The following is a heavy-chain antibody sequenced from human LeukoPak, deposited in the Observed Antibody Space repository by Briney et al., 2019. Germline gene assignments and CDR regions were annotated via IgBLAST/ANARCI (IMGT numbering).Heavy chain of an antibody. J-gene: IGHJ4*02. CDR2: IKQDGSEK. V-gene: IGHV3-7*01. Sequence: GGSLRLSCAASGFTFSSYWMSWVRQAPGKGLEWVANIKQDGSEKYYVDSVKGRSTISRDNAKNSLYLQMNSPRAEDTAVYYCARTAQYYDFWSGYYDPVYFDYWGQGTLVTVSS. CDR1: GFTFSSYW. CDR3: ARTAQYYDFWSGYYDPVYFDY. D-gene: IGHD3-3*01.